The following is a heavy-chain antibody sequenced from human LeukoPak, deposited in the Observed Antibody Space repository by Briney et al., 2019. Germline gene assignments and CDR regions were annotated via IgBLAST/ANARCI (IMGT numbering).Heavy chain of an antibody. CDR1: GGSISTYY. J-gene: IGHJ4*02. Sequence: NPSETLSLTCTVSGGSISTYYWSWIRQPPGKGLEWIGYISYTVTSNYNPSLKSRVTISVDTSKNQFSLKLSSVTAADTAVYYCARVGDWNDLVYWGQGTLVTVSS. CDR2: ISYTVTS. CDR3: ARVGDWNDLVY. D-gene: IGHD1-1*01. V-gene: IGHV4-59*01.